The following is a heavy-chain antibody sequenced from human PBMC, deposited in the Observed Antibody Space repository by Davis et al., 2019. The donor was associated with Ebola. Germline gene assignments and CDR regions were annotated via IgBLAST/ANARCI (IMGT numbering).Heavy chain of an antibody. Sequence: ASVKVSCKASGYTFTSYGISWVRQAPGQGLEWMGWISAYNGNTNYAQKLQGRVTMTRDTSTSTVYMELSSLRSEDTAVYYCARWGGYCSGGSCQDYWGQGTLVTVSS. CDR1: GYTFTSYG. V-gene: IGHV1-18*01. D-gene: IGHD2-15*01. J-gene: IGHJ4*02. CDR3: ARWGGYCSGGSCQDY. CDR2: ISAYNGNT.